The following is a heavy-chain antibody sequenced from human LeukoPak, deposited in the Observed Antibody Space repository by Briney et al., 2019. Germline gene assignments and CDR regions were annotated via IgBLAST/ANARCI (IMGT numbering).Heavy chain of an antibody. D-gene: IGHD2-2*01. Sequence: GESLKISCKGSGYSFTTYWIAGVRQMPGKGLEWMGIIYPGDSDARYSPSFQGQVTISADKSISTAYLQWSDLKASDTAMYYCARRLPALEAFDIWGQGTMVTVSS. V-gene: IGHV5-51*01. CDR2: IYPGDSDA. J-gene: IGHJ3*02. CDR1: GYSFTTYW. CDR3: ARRLPALEAFDI.